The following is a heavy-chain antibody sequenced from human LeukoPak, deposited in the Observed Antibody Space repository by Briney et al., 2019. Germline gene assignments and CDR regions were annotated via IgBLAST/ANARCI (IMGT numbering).Heavy chain of an antibody. J-gene: IGHJ5*02. CDR3: AREEEAVAANWFDP. Sequence: SVKVSCTASGGTFSSYAISWVRQAPGQGLEWMGGIIPIFGTANYAQKFQGRVTITADESTSTAYMELSSLRSEDTAVYYCAREEEAVAANWFDPWGQGTLVTVSS. D-gene: IGHD6-19*01. V-gene: IGHV1-69*13. CDR1: GGTFSSYA. CDR2: IIPIFGTA.